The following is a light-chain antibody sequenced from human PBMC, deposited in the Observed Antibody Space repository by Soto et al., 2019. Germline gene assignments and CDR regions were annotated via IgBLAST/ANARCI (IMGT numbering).Light chain of an antibody. CDR3: QQYGSSSWT. CDR2: GAS. V-gene: IGKV3-20*01. J-gene: IGKJ1*01. Sequence: EVVLTHSPGTLSLSPGERATLSCRASQSFGSSYLAWYQQKPGQAPRLLIYGASNRATGIPDRFSGYGSGTDFTLTISRLEPEDFAVYYCQQYGSSSWTFGQGTKVDIK. CDR1: QSFGSSY.